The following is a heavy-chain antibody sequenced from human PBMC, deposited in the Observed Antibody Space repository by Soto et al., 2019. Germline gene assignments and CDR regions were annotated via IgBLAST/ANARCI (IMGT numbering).Heavy chain of an antibody. CDR1: GGTFSSYA. V-gene: IGHV1-69*01. CDR3: ARGSNYYDSSGYTVGAHYYYYYGMDV. D-gene: IGHD3-22*01. CDR2: IIPIFGTA. J-gene: IGHJ6*02. Sequence: QVQLVQSGAEVKKPGSSVKVSCTASGGTFSSYAISWVRQAPGQGLEWMGGIIPIFGTANYAQKFQGRVTITADESTSTAYMELSSLRSEDTAVYYCARGSNYYDSSGYTVGAHYYYYYGMDVWGQGTTVTVSS.